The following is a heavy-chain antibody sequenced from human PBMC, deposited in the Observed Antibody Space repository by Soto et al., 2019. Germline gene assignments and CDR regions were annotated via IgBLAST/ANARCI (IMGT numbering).Heavy chain of an antibody. V-gene: IGHV3-30*18. CDR2: ISYDGSNK. CDR3: AKDSIAAAGTCDY. CDR1: GFTFSSYG. Sequence: QVQLVESGGGVVQPGRSLRLSCAASGFTFSSYGMHWVRQAPGKGLEWVAVISYDGSNKYYADSVKGRFTISRDNSKNTLYLQMNSLRAEDTAVYYCAKDSIAAAGTCDYWGQGTLVTVSS. J-gene: IGHJ4*02. D-gene: IGHD6-13*01.